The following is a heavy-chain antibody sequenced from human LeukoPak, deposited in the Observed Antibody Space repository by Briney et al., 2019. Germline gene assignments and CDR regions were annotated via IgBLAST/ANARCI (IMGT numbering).Heavy chain of an antibody. CDR3: ARDRSSSRDAFDI. J-gene: IGHJ3*02. Sequence: GGSLRLSCAASGFTFSSYAMHWVRQAPGKGLEWVAVISYDGSNKYYADSVKGRSTISRDNSKNTLYLQMNSLRAEDTAVYYCARDRSSSRDAFDIWGQGTMVTVSS. CDR1: GFTFSSYA. CDR2: ISYDGSNK. V-gene: IGHV3-30-3*01. D-gene: IGHD6-13*01.